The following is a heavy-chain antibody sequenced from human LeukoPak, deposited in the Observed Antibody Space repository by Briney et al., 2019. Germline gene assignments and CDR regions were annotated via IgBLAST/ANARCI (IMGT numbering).Heavy chain of an antibody. CDR1: GYSITSGYY. CDR2: IYHSGST. D-gene: IGHD5-12*01. V-gene: IGHV4-38-2*02. J-gene: IGHJ6*03. Sequence: SETLSLTCTVSGYSITSGYYWGWIRQPPGKGLEWIGSIYHSGSTYYNPSLKSRVTISIDTSKKQFSLKLSSVTAADTAVYYCAGEVATDRYYYYYMDVWGKGTTVTISS. CDR3: AGEVATDRYYYYYMDV.